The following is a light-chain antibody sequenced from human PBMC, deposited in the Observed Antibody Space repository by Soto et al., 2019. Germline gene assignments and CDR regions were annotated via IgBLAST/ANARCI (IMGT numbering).Light chain of an antibody. CDR1: SSDVGAYNY. CDR3: SSYTTRATLV. CDR2: EVS. V-gene: IGLV2-14*01. Sequence: QSALTQPASVSGSPGQSITISCTGASSDVGAYNYVSWYQQPPGKAPKLIIYEVSNRPSGVSTRFSGSKSGNRASLTISGLQTEDEADYFCSSYTTRATLVFGGGTKLTVL. J-gene: IGLJ3*02.